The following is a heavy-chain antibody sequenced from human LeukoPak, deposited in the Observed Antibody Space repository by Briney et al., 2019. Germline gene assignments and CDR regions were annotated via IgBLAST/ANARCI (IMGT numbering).Heavy chain of an antibody. D-gene: IGHD6-6*01. Sequence: ASETLSLTCTVSGGSISSSSYYWGWIRQPPGKGLEWIGSIYYSGSTYYNPSLKSRVTISVDTSKNQFSLKLSSVTAADTAVYYCAREIAAHHLVSTIDYWGQGTLVTVSS. V-gene: IGHV4-39*07. J-gene: IGHJ4*02. CDR3: AREIAAHHLVSTIDY. CDR1: GGSISSSSYY. CDR2: IYYSGST.